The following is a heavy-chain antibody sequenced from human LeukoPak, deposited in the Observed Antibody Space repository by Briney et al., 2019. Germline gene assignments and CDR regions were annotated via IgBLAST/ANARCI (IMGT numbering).Heavy chain of an antibody. CDR1: GFTFSSYW. CDR2: IKQDGSEK. J-gene: IGHJ4*02. D-gene: IGHD3-10*01. Sequence: QPGGSLRLSCAASGFTFSSYWMSWVRQAPGKGLEWVANIKQDGSEKYYVDSVKGRFTISRDNAKNSLYLQMNSLRAEDTAVYYCAKDTSPVLWFGELWSYWGQGTLVTVSS. CDR3: AKDTSPVLWFGELWSY. V-gene: IGHV3-7*01.